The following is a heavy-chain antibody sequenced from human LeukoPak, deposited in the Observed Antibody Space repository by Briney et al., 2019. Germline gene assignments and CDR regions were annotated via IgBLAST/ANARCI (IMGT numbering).Heavy chain of an antibody. CDR1: GFTFSSYA. D-gene: IGHD3-22*01. J-gene: IGHJ3*02. Sequence: GESLRLSCAASGFTFSSYAMSWVRQAPGKGLEWVSAISGSGGSTYYADSVKGRFTISRDNSKNTLYLQMNSLRAEDTAVYYCAKLWGYYDSSGPYAFDIWGQGTLVTVSS. CDR2: ISGSGGST. CDR3: AKLWGYYDSSGPYAFDI. V-gene: IGHV3-23*01.